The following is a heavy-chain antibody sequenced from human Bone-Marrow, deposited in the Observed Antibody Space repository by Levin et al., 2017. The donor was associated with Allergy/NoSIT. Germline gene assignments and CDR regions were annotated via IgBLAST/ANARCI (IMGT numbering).Heavy chain of an antibody. Sequence: SETLSLTCTVSGGSISSYYWSWIRQPPGKGLEWIGYIYYSGSTNYNPSLKSRVTISVDTSKNQFSLKLSSVTAADTAVYYCARHPNLYCGGDCEAPPLFQHWGQGTLVTVSS. D-gene: IGHD2-21*02. CDR2: IYYSGST. J-gene: IGHJ1*01. V-gene: IGHV4-59*08. CDR3: ARHPNLYCGGDCEAPPLFQH. CDR1: GGSISSYY.